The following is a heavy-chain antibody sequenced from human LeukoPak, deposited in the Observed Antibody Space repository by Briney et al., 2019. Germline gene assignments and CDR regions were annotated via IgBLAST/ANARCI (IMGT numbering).Heavy chain of an antibody. Sequence: PGGSLRLSCAASGFTFSSYSMNWVRRAPGKGLEWVSSISSSSSYIYYADSVKGRFTISRDNAKNSLYLQMNSLRAEDTAVYYCARDVGEWEPNFDYWGQGTLVTVSS. V-gene: IGHV3-21*01. J-gene: IGHJ4*02. CDR2: ISSSSSYI. CDR3: ARDVGEWEPNFDY. D-gene: IGHD1-26*01. CDR1: GFTFSSYS.